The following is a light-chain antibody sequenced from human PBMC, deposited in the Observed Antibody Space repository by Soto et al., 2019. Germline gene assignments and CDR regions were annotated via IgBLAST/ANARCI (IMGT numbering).Light chain of an antibody. CDR3: QQYYNWPRT. V-gene: IGKV3-15*01. CDR2: GAS. CDR1: QNILSN. J-gene: IGKJ5*01. Sequence: EIVVTQGPATLSVSPGERATLYCRASQNILSNLAWYQQTPGQAPRLLIYGASTRATGLPARFSGTGSGTEFTLTINSLQAEDSAVYYCQQYYNWPRTFGQGTRLEIK.